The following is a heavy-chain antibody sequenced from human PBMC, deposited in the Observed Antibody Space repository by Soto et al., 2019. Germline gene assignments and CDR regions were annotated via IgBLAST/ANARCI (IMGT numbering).Heavy chain of an antibody. Sequence: ASVKVSCKASGYTFTSYGISWVRQAPGQGLEWMGWISAYNGNTNYAQKLQGRVTMTTDTSTSTAYMELRSLRSDDTAVYYCAREVVGDFWSGYYYYSWFDPWGQGTLVTVSS. D-gene: IGHD3-3*01. V-gene: IGHV1-18*01. J-gene: IGHJ5*02. CDR1: GYTFTSYG. CDR2: ISAYNGNT. CDR3: AREVVGDFWSGYYYYSWFDP.